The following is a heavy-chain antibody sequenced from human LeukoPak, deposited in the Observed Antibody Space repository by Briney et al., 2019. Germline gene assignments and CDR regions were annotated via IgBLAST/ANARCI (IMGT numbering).Heavy chain of an antibody. CDR2: IKQDGSEK. Sequence: GGSLRLSCAASGFTFSSYWMSWVRQAPGKGLEWVANIKQDGSEKYYVDSVKGQFTISRDNAKNSLYLQMNSLRAEDTAVYYCAREPLRYCSSCEGYFDYWGQGTLVTVSS. CDR1: GFTFSSYW. J-gene: IGHJ4*02. V-gene: IGHV3-7*01. CDR3: AREPLRYCSSCEGYFDY. D-gene: IGHD2-2*01.